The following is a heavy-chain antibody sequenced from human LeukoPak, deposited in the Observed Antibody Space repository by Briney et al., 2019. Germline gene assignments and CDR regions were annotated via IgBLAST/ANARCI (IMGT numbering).Heavy chain of an antibody. V-gene: IGHV3-21*01. CDR3: ASIKPVAGIIYYFDY. Sequence: GGSLRVSCAASGFTFSSYSMNWVRQAPGKGLEWVSSISSSSSYIYYADSVKGRFTISRDNAKNSLYLQMNSLRAEDTAVYYCASIKPVAGIIYYFDYWGQGTLVTVSS. J-gene: IGHJ4*02. CDR1: GFTFSSYS. D-gene: IGHD6-19*01. CDR2: ISSSSSYI.